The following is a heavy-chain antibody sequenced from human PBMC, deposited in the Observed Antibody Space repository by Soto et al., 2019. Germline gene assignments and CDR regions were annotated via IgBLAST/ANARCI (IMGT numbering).Heavy chain of an antibody. CDR1: GYTFTSYG. J-gene: IGHJ4*02. Sequence: QVQLVQSGAEVKKPGASVKVSCKASGYTFTSYGISWVRQAPGQGLEWMGWISAYNGNTNYAQKLQGRVTMTTDTSTSTAYMELRSLRSDDTAVYYCARTTIPITGTTASVWTFDYWGQGTLVTVSS. CDR2: ISAYNGNT. D-gene: IGHD1-7*01. V-gene: IGHV1-18*01. CDR3: ARTTIPITGTTASVWTFDY.